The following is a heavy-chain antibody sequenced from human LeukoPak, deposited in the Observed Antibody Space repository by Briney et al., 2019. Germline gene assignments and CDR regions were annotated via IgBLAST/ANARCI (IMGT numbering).Heavy chain of an antibody. CDR3: ASSVVVPAAIDY. CDR2: IRYDGSNK. CDR1: GFTFSSYG. J-gene: IGHJ4*02. V-gene: IGHV3-30*02. D-gene: IGHD2-2*01. Sequence: PGGSLTLSCAASGFTFSSYGMHWVRQAPGKGLEWVAFIRYDGSNKYYADSVKGRFTISRDNSKNTLYLQMNSLRAEDTAVYYCASSVVVPAAIDYWGQGTLVTVSS.